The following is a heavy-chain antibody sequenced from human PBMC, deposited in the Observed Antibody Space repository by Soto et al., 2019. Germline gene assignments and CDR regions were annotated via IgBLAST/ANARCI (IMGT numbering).Heavy chain of an antibody. Sequence: GGSLRLSCAASGFTFSSYWMSWVRQAPGKGLEWVANIKQDGSEKYYVDSVKGRFTISRGNAKNTLYLQMNSLRAEDTAVYYCAKDPPYSSGWYGNWFDPWGQGTLVTVS. CDR2: IKQDGSEK. CDR1: GFTFSSYW. V-gene: IGHV3-7*03. D-gene: IGHD6-19*01. CDR3: AKDPPYSSGWYGNWFDP. J-gene: IGHJ5*02.